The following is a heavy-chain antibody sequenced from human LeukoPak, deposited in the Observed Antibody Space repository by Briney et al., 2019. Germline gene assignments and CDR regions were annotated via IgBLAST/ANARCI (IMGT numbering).Heavy chain of an antibody. CDR2: FSGSGGST. CDR1: GFTFSSYA. D-gene: IGHD1/OR15-1a*01. CDR3: AKDAGTYFGTDPFDI. V-gene: IGHV3-23*01. Sequence: GGSLRLSCAASGFTFSSYAMSWVRQAPGKGLECISGFSGSGGSTYYADSVKGRFTISRDNSKNTMYLQMNSLRAEDTAVYYCAKDAGTYFGTDPFDIWGQGTMVTVSS. J-gene: IGHJ3*02.